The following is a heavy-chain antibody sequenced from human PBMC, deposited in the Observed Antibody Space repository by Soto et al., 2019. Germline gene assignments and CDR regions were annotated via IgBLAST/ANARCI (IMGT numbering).Heavy chain of an antibody. V-gene: IGHV1-18*01. Sequence: ASVKVSCKASGYTFTSYGISWVRQAPGQGLEWMGWISAYNGNTNYAQKLQGRVTMTTDTSTSTAYMELRSLRSDDTAVYYCARSGQPRIYYYYYYGMDVWGHGTTVTVSS. CDR2: ISAYNGNT. CDR3: ARSGQPRIYYYYYYGMDV. CDR1: GYTFTSYG. J-gene: IGHJ6*02. D-gene: IGHD3-10*01.